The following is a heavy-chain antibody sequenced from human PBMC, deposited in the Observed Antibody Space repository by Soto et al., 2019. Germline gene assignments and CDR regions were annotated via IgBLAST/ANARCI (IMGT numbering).Heavy chain of an antibody. CDR2: ISAYNGNT. J-gene: IGHJ6*02. CDR3: ARDRLYSSSSTVYGMDV. CDR1: GYTFTSYG. Sequence: QVQLVQSGAEVKKPGASVKVSCKASGYTFTSYGISWVRQAPGQGLEWMGWISAYNGNTNYAQKLQGRVTMTTDTSTSTAYMELRSLRSDDTAVDYCARDRLYSSSSTVYGMDVWGQGTTVTVSS. D-gene: IGHD6-6*01. V-gene: IGHV1-18*01.